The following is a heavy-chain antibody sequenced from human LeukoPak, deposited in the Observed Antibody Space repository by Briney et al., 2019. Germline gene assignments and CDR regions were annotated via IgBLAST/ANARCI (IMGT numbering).Heavy chain of an antibody. Sequence: SQTLSLTCAVSGGSISSGGYSWSWIRQPPGKGLEWIGYIYHSGSTYYNPSLKSRVTISVDRSENQFSLKLSSVTAADTAVYYCARGGDFDYWGQGTLVTVSS. CDR3: ARGGDFDY. J-gene: IGHJ4*02. D-gene: IGHD3-16*01. V-gene: IGHV4-30-2*01. CDR1: GGSISSGGYS. CDR2: IYHSGST.